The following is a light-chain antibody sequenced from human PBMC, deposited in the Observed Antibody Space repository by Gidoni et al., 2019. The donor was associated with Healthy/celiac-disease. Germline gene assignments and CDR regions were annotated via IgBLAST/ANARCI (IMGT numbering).Light chain of an antibody. CDR3: QQYNNCPLA. V-gene: IGKV3-15*01. CDR1: QSVSSN. CDR2: AAA. J-gene: IGKJ3*01. Sequence: EIVMTQSPATLSVSPWERATLSCLASQSVSSNFAWYQQKPGQAPRLLIYAAATGATGIPARFSGSGSGTDFTLTISSLQSEDFAVYYWQQYNNCPLAFGPGTKVEIK.